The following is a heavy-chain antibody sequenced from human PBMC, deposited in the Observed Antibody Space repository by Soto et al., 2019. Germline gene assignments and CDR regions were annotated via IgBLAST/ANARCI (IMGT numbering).Heavy chain of an antibody. CDR3: ARRTETPKRFDP. Sequence: SETLSLTCTVSGGSLSSGSYYWSWIRQPPGKGLEWIGYIYYTGSTNYNPSLKSRVTMSVDTSKNQFSLKLSSVTAADTAVYYCARRTETPKRFDPWGQGTMVTVSA. CDR1: GGSLSSGSYY. CDR2: IYYTGST. D-gene: IGHD1-7*01. J-gene: IGHJ5*02. V-gene: IGHV4-61*01.